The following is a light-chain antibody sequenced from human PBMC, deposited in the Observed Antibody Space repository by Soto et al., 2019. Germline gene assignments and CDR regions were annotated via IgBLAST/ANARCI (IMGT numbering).Light chain of an antibody. J-gene: IGKJ2*01. Sequence: EIVLTQSPGTLSLSPGERATLSCRASQSVSSSYLAWYQQKPGQAPRLLIYGASSRATGIPDRFSGSGSVTDFTLTISRLESEDFAVYYCQQYGSSPNTFGQGTKLEIK. CDR2: GAS. CDR3: QQYGSSPNT. CDR1: QSVSSSY. V-gene: IGKV3-20*01.